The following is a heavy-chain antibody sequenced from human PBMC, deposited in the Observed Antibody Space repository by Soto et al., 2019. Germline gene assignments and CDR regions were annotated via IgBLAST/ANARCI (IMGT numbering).Heavy chain of an antibody. J-gene: IGHJ6*02. CDR3: AKEPIRFLEWIPRYYYYGMDV. D-gene: IGHD3-3*01. CDR2: ISYDGSNK. CDR1: GFTFSSYG. V-gene: IGHV3-30*18. Sequence: GGSLRLSCAASGFTFSSYGMHWVRQAPGKGLEWVAVISYDGSNKYYADSVKGRFTISRDNSKNTLYLQMNSLRAEDTAVYYCAKEPIRFLEWIPRYYYYGMDVWGQGTTVTVSS.